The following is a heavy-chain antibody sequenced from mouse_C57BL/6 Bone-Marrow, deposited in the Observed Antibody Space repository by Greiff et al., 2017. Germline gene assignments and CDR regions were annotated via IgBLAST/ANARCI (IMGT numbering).Heavy chain of an antibody. CDR1: GYTFTDYY. CDR2: INPYNGGT. D-gene: IGHD1-1*01. Sequence: VQLKESGPVLVKPGASVKMSCKASGYTFTDYYMNWVKQSHGKSLEWIGVINPYNGGTSYNQKFKGKATLTVDKSSSTAYMELNSLTSEDSAVYYCASDYYGSSYFDYWGQGTTLTVSA. J-gene: IGHJ2*01. CDR3: ASDYYGSSYFDY. V-gene: IGHV1-19*01.